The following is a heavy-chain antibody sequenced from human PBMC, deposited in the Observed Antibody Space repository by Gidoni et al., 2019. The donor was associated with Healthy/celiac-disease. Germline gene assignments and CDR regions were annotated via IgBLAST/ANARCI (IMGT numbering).Heavy chain of an antibody. D-gene: IGHD2-2*02. CDR1: GGTFSSYA. V-gene: IGHV1-69*01. J-gene: IGHJ6*02. CDR3: ARAGRYCSSTSCYKDDYYYYGMDV. CDR2: IIPIFGTA. Sequence: QVQLVQSGAEVKKPGSSVKVSCKASGGTFSSYAISWVRQAPGQGLEWMGGIIPIFGTANYAQKFQGRATITADESTSTAYMELSSLRSEDTAVYYCARAGRYCSSTSCYKDDYYYYGMDVWGQGTTVTVSS.